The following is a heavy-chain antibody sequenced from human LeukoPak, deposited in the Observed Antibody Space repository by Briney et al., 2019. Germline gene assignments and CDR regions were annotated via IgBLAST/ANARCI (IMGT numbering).Heavy chain of an antibody. CDR2: ISYDGSNK. CDR1: GFTFSSYA. D-gene: IGHD2-2*01. Sequence: HPRGSLRLSCAASGFTFSSYAMHWVRQAPGKGLEWVAVISYDGSNKYYADSVKGRFTISRDNSKNTLYLQMNSLRAEDTAVYYCAREVVPAAQYYYYYYGMDVWGQGTTVTVSS. V-gene: IGHV3-30-3*01. CDR3: AREVVPAAQYYYYYYGMDV. J-gene: IGHJ6*02.